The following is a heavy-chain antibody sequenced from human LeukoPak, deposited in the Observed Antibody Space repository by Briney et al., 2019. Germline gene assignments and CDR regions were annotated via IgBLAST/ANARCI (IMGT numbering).Heavy chain of an antibody. D-gene: IGHD3-9*01. Sequence: PSETLSLTCTVSGGSISSSSYYWGWIRQPPGKGLEWIGSIYYSGSTYYNPSLKSRVTISVDTSKNQFSLKLSSVTAADTAVYYCARSFKLRYFDWTPIYFDYWGQGTLVTVSS. J-gene: IGHJ4*02. CDR1: GGSISSSSYY. CDR2: IYYSGST. V-gene: IGHV4-39*01. CDR3: ARSFKLRYFDWTPIYFDY.